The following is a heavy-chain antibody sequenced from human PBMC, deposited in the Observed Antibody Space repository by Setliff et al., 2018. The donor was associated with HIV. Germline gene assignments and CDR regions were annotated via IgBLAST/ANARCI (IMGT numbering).Heavy chain of an antibody. J-gene: IGHJ5*02. CDR3: ARRWGIRGYSS. D-gene: IGHD5-18*01. CDR2: INHSGST. Sequence: SETLSLTCNVSGFSIGNFYYWGWVRQPPGKGLEWIGEINHSGSTNYNPSLKSRVTISVDTSKNQFSLKLYSVTAADTSVYYCARRWGIRGYSSWGQGTLVTVSS. CDR1: GFSIGNFYY. V-gene: IGHV4-38-2*02.